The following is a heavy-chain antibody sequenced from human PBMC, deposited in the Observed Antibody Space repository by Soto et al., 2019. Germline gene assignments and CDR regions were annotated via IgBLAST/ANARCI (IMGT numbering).Heavy chain of an antibody. CDR1: GFTFSNYS. D-gene: IGHD6-19*01. J-gene: IGHJ4*02. CDR2: ISSSSSYI. Sequence: GGSLRLSCAASGFTFSNYSMNWVRQAPGKGLEWVSSISSSSSYIYYADSVKGRFTISRDNAKNSLYLQMNSLRAEDTAVYYCARDSSGWYYFDYWGQGTLVTVSS. CDR3: ARDSSGWYYFDY. V-gene: IGHV3-21*01.